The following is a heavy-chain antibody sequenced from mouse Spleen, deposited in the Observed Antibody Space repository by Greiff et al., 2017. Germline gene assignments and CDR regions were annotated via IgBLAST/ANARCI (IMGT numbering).Heavy chain of an antibody. CDR1: GYTFTDYY. CDR3: ARDYYDGSYVRNYAMDY. V-gene: IGHV1-19*01. J-gene: IGHJ4*01. Sequence: EVQGVESGPVLVKPGASVKMSCKASGYTFTDYYMNWVKQSHGKSLEWIGVINPYNGGTSYNQKFKGKATLTVDKSSSTAYMELNSLTSEDSAVYYCARDYYDGSYVRNYAMDYWGQGTSVTVSS. CDR2: INPYNGGT. D-gene: IGHD1-1*01.